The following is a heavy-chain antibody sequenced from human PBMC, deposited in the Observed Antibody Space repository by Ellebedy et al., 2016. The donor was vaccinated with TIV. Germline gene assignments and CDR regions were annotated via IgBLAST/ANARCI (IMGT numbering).Heavy chain of an antibody. Sequence: SETLSLXXTVSGGSISSSSYYWGWIRQPPGKGLEWIGSIYYSGSTYYNPSLKSRVTISVDTSKNQFSLKLSSVTAADTAVYYCARDPDSPYAFDIWGQGTMVTVSS. CDR1: GGSISSSSYY. J-gene: IGHJ3*02. CDR3: ARDPDSPYAFDI. V-gene: IGHV4-39*07. D-gene: IGHD1-14*01. CDR2: IYYSGST.